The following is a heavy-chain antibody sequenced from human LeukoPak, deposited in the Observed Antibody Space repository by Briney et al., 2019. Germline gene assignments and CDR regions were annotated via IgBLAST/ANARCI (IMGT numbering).Heavy chain of an antibody. CDR1: GGSISSGGYY. V-gene: IGHV4-31*03. D-gene: IGHD3-3*01. CDR2: IYYSGST. Sequence: PSETLSLTCTVSGGSISSGGYYWSWIRQHPGKGLEWIGYIYYSGSTYYNPSLKSRVTISVDTSKNQFSLKLSSVTAADTAVYYYARSRFLEWLSPLGFDYWGQGTLVTVSS. CDR3: ARSRFLEWLSPLGFDY. J-gene: IGHJ4*02.